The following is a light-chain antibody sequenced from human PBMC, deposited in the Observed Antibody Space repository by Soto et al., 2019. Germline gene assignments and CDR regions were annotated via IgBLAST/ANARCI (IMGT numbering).Light chain of an antibody. Sequence: QSVLTQPPSVSAAPGQKVTISCSGSSSNIGGSSVSWYQQLPGTAPKLLIYDDNKRPSGIPDRFSGSKSGTSASLAISGLQSEDEADYYCAAWDETLIDVFGTGTKVTV. J-gene: IGLJ1*01. CDR3: AAWDETLIDV. V-gene: IGLV1-51*01. CDR2: DDN. CDR1: SSNIGGSS.